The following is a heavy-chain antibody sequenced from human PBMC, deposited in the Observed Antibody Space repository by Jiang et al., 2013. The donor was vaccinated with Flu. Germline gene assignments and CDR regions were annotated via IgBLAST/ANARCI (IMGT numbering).Heavy chain of an antibody. D-gene: IGHD2-8*02. V-gene: IGHV1-18*01. Sequence: SGAEVKKPGASVKVSCQASGYTFTSHGLNWVRQAPGQGLEWMGWISLYNGNTNYAQQFQGRVTMTTDTSTSTAYMELRSLRSDDTAVYYCTRVSGGAPVYYFDYWGQGALVTVSS. CDR3: TRVSGGAPVYYFDY. J-gene: IGHJ4*02. CDR2: ISLYNGNT. CDR1: GYTFTSHG.